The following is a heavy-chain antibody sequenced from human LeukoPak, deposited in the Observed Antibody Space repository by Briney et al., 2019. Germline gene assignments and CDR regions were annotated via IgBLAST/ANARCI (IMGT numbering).Heavy chain of an antibody. J-gene: IGHJ4*02. CDR2: FDPEDGET. CDR1: GYTLTELS. CDR3: AFQLCGDTSCYPSGYDYKIDY. D-gene: IGHD5-12*01. V-gene: IGHV1-24*01. Sequence: ASVKVSCKVSGYTLTELSMHWVRQAPGKGLEWMGGFDPEDGETIYAQKFQGRVTITADESTKTASMELSSLRSEDTAVYYCAFQLCGDTSCYPSGYDYKIDYWGQGTLVTVSS.